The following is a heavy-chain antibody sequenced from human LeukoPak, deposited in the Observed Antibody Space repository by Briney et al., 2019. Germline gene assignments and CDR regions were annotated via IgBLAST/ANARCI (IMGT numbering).Heavy chain of an antibody. CDR1: GGSISSSSYY. Sequence: SETLSLTCAVSGGSISSSSYYWGWIRQPPGKGLEWVGSIYYSGRTYYNASLKSRVTISVDTSKNQFSLKLSSVTAADPAVYYCARQRGTIFATGVFDYWGQGTLVTVSS. V-gene: IGHV4-39*01. CDR2: IYYSGRT. CDR3: ARQRGTIFATGVFDY. J-gene: IGHJ4*02. D-gene: IGHD3-3*01.